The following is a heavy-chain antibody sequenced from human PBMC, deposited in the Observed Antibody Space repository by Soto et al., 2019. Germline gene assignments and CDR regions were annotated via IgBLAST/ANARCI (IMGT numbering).Heavy chain of an antibody. V-gene: IGHV5-51*01. D-gene: IGHD1-1*01. Sequence: GESLKISCKGSAYRFTSYWIGWVRQLPVKGLEWMGIIYPDDSDTRYSPSFQGQVTISADTSINTAYLQWSSLKDSDTAMYYCARGGVTTRTFDYWGQGTMVTVSS. CDR2: IYPDDSDT. J-gene: IGHJ4*02. CDR1: AYRFTSYW. CDR3: ARGGVTTRTFDY.